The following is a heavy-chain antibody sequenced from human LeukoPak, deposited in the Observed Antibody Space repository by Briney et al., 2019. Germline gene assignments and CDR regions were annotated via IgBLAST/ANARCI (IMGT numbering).Heavy chain of an antibody. J-gene: IGHJ6*03. V-gene: IGHV3-11*04. D-gene: IGHD3-10*01. CDR3: ARLLMVRGVISHMDV. CDR1: GFTFSDYY. Sequence: PGGSLRLSCAASGFTFSDYYMGWIRQAPGKGLEWVSYISSSDSTIYSADSVKGRFTISRDNAKNSLYLQMNSLRAEDTAVYYCARLLMVRGVISHMDVWGKGTTVTVSS. CDR2: ISSSDSTI.